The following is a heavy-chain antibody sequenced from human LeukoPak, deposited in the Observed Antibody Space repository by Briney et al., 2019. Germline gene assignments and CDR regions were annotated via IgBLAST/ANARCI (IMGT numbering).Heavy chain of an antibody. Sequence: PGGSLRLSCAASGFTFSSYSMNWVRQAPGKGLEWVSSISSSSSYIYYADSVKGRFTISRDNAKNSLYLQMNSLRAEDTAVYYCARDPPVAAAGTWFDPWGQGTLVTVSS. V-gene: IGHV3-21*01. CDR3: ARDPPVAAAGTWFDP. D-gene: IGHD6-13*01. CDR2: ISSSSSYI. CDR1: GFTFSSYS. J-gene: IGHJ5*02.